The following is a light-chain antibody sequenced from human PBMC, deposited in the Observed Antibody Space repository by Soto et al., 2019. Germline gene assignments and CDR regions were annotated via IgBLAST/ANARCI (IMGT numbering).Light chain of an antibody. CDR1: RDVGSD. J-gene: IGKJ1*01. CDR3: LQDYGESWT. Sequence: IHVSPSPASMLASVGPSVPLTCRASRDVGSDVSWYQQKPGQAPKLLIYAASNLYTGVPSRFSGSRSGTEFTLTISSLQPEDFASYYCLQDYGESWTFGQGTKVDI. V-gene: IGKV1-6*01. CDR2: AAS.